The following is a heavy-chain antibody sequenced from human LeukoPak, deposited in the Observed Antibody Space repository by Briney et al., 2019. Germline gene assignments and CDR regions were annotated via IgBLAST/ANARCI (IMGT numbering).Heavy chain of an antibody. CDR1: GYTFTGYY. CDR3: ARGGFGELLSVFDY. D-gene: IGHD3-10*01. J-gene: IGHJ4*02. V-gene: IGHV1-2*04. CDR2: INPNSGGT. Sequence: ASVKVSCKASGYTFTGYYMHWVRQAPGQGLEWMGWINPNSGGTNYAQKFQSWVTMTRHTSISTAHMELSRLRSDDTAVYYCARGGFGELLSVFDYWGQGTLVTVSS.